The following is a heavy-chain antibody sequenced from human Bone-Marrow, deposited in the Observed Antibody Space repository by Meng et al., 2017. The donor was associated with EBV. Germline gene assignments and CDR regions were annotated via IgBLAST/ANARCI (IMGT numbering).Heavy chain of an antibody. V-gene: IGHV3-33*01. J-gene: IGHJ4*02. CDR3: ARDPGQDYGIDY. Sequence: QVRLVESGVGVAQPGSRLTLSCAWSGFTLKNYGMHWVRQAAGKGLEWVAVIWHDGKIKNYVDSVKGRFTISRDNSKNTLWLEMNSLRDEDTAVYFCARDPGQDYGIDYWGQGTLVTVSS. D-gene: IGHD4-17*01. CDR1: GFTLKNYG. CDR2: IWHDGKIK.